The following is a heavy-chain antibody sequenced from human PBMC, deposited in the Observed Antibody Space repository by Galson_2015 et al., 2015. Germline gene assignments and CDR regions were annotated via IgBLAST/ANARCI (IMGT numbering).Heavy chain of an antibody. CDR2: IWYDGSNK. CDR1: GFTFSTYG. V-gene: IGHV3-33*01. D-gene: IGHD6-13*01. J-gene: IGHJ4*02. Sequence: SLRLSCAASGFTFSTYGMHWVRQAPGKGLEWVAVIWYDGSNKYYADSVKGRFTISRDISKDTLYLQMNSLRAEDTAVYYCARGHIAAGGVDFGGQGTLVTVSS. CDR3: ARGHIAAGGVDF.